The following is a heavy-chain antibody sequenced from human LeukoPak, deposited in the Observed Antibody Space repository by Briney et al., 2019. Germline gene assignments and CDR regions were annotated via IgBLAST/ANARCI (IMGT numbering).Heavy chain of an antibody. J-gene: IGHJ3*02. Sequence: PGGSLRLSCTADAFTVTYTWMSWVREAPGEGLEWVGGIRSTVDAGATEYAAPVEGRFTVSRDDSKQTIYLQMDSLKTDDAAVYYCFTGCYYTTGAFDIWGPGTRVTVSS. CDR3: FTGCYYTTGAFDI. V-gene: IGHV3-15*01. D-gene: IGHD1-26*01. CDR1: AFTVTYTW. CDR2: IRSTVDAGAT.